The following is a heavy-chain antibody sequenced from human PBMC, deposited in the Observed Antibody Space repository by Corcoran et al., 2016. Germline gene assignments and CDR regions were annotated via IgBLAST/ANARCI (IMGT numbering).Heavy chain of an antibody. V-gene: IGHV4-4*07. Sequence: QVQLQESGPGLVKPSETLSLTCTVSGGSISSYYWSWIRQPAGKGLEWIGRIHTSGSTNYNPSLKSRVTMSVDTSKNQFSLKLSSVTAADTAVYYCAREAQYYYDSSGYYSLDYWGQGTLVTVSS. CDR1: GGSISSYY. J-gene: IGHJ4*02. D-gene: IGHD3-22*01. CDR3: AREAQYYYDSSGYYSLDY. CDR2: IHTSGST.